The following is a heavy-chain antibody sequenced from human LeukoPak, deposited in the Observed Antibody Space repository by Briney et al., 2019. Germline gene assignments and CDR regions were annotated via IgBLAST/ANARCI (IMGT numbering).Heavy chain of an antibody. CDR2: IYYSGST. J-gene: IGHJ6*03. Sequence: SETLSLTCTVSGGSISSGDYYWSWIRQPPGKGLEWIGYIYYSGSTYYNPSLKSRVTISVDTSKNQFSLKLSSVTAADTAVYYCARNRGYYDFWSGYYADYYYYYMDVWGKGTLVTVSS. V-gene: IGHV4-30-4*08. D-gene: IGHD3-3*01. CDR3: ARNRGYYDFWSGYYADYYYYYMDV. CDR1: GGSISSGDYY.